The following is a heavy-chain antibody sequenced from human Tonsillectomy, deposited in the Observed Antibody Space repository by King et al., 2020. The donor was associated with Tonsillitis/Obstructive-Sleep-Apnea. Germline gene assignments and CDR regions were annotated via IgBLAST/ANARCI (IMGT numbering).Heavy chain of an antibody. CDR3: AKDIGGDYGGGAFDI. D-gene: IGHD4-17*01. V-gene: IGHV3-9*01. J-gene: IGHJ3*02. CDR2: ISWNSGNI. CDR1: GFTFDGYA. Sequence: VQLVQSGGGLVQPGRSPRLSCAASGFTFDGYAMHWVRQAPGKGLEWVSGISWNSGNIGYADSVKGRVTISRDNAKNSLYLQMNSLRAEDTALYYCAKDIGGDYGGGAFDIWGQGTMVTVSS.